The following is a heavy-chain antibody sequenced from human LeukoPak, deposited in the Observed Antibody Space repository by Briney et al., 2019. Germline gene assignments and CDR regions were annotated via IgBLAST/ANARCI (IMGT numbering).Heavy chain of an antibody. CDR2: IYYSGST. CDR1: GGSISSYY. Sequence: ASETLSLTCTVSGGSISSYYWGWIRQPPEKGLEWIGYIYYSGSTNYNPSLKSRVTISVDTSKNQFSLKLSSVTAADTAVYYCARGTEVFWSGSYYYYYYYMDVWGKGTTVTVSS. V-gene: IGHV4-59*01. D-gene: IGHD3-3*01. J-gene: IGHJ6*03. CDR3: ARGTEVFWSGSYYYYYYYMDV.